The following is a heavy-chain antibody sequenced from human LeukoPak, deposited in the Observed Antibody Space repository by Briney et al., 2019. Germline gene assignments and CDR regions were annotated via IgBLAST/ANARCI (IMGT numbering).Heavy chain of an antibody. J-gene: IGHJ4*02. D-gene: IGHD3-9*01. V-gene: IGHV3-7*03. CDR2: IDQDGSEK. Sequence: GGSLRLSCAASGFSFSTYWMTWVRQAPGKGLEWVANIDQDGSEKYYVDSVQGRFTISRDNSKNTLYLQMNSLRAEDTAVYYCAKDPYYDILTGYYMDWGQGTLVTVSS. CDR1: GFSFSTYW. CDR3: AKDPYYDILTGYYMD.